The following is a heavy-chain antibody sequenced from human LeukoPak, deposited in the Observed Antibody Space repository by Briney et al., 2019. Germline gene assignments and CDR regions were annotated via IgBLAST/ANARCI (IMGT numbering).Heavy chain of an antibody. V-gene: IGHV1-18*01. CDR1: GYTFTSYG. CDR3: ASSSIGDIAAAGHFDY. J-gene: IGHJ4*02. CDR2: ISAYNGNT. D-gene: IGHD6-13*01. Sequence: ASVKVSCKASGYTFTSYGISWVRQAPGQGLEWMGWISAYNGNTNYAQKLQGRVTMTTDTSTSTAYMELRSLRSDDTAVYYCASSSIGDIAAAGHFDYWGQGTLVTVSS.